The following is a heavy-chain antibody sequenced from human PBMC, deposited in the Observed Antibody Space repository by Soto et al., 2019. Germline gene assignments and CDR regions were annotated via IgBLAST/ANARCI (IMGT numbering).Heavy chain of an antibody. CDR2: IYYSGST. CDR3: ASADLVYFGMFFEY. J-gene: IGHJ4*01. Sequence: PSETLSLTCTVSGGSISSYYWSWIRQPPGKGLEWIGYIYYSGSTNYNPSLKSRVTISVDTSQRQFALELSSVTAEDPVVLCWASADLVYFGMFFEYWGQGTLVNVSS. CDR1: GGSISSYY. D-gene: IGHD3-10*02. V-gene: IGHV4-59*08.